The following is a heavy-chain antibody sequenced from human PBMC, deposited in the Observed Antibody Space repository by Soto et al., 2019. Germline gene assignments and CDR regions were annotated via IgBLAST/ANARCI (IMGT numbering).Heavy chain of an antibody. Sequence: SETLSLTCTVSGASISSSYNYWGWSRQPPGRGLEWIASIYYSGNTFYNPSLKSRVTISGDTSKNQFSLDLSSVTAAETAIYYCATHSINTGGYGMDVWGQGTTVTVSS. J-gene: IGHJ6*02. CDR1: GASISSSYNY. CDR2: IYYSGNT. V-gene: IGHV4-39*01. D-gene: IGHD2-21*01. CDR3: ATHSINTGGYGMDV.